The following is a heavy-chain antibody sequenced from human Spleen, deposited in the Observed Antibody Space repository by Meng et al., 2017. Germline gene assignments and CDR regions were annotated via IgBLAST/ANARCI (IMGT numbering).Heavy chain of an antibody. D-gene: IGHD1-26*01. CDR2: IYHSGST. CDR1: GYSISSGYY. V-gene: IGHV4-38-2*02. J-gene: IGHJ4*02. Sequence: GSLRLSCTVSGYSISSGYYWGWIRQPPGKGLEWIGSIYHSGSTYYNPSLKSRVTISVDTSNNQFSLNLSSVTAADTAVYYCARVAVGATAHFDYWGQGTLVTVSS. CDR3: ARVAVGATAHFDY.